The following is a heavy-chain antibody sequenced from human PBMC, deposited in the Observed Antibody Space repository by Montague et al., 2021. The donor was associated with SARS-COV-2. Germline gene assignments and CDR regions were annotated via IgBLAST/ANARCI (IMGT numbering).Heavy chain of an antibody. CDR1: GGSFNDYY. CDR2: INHSGSS. J-gene: IGHJ5*02. CDR3: ARGRRYSSTWYGAFDP. D-gene: IGHD6-13*01. Sequence: SETLSLTCAVYGGSFNDYYWTWIRQPPGKGPEWIGEINHSGSSNYNPSLKNRVSISVDKSKNQISLKLTSVTAADTAVYYCARGRRYSSTWYGAFDPWGQGMQVTVSS. V-gene: IGHV4-34*01.